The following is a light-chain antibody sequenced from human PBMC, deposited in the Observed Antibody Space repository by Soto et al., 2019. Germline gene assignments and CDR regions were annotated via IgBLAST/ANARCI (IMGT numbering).Light chain of an antibody. J-gene: IGLJ1*01. Sequence: QSALTQPASVSGSPGQSITVSCTGTSSDVGSYNLVSWYQQHPGKAPKLMIYEGSKRPSGVSNRFSGSKSDNTASLTISGLQAEDEADYYCSSYTSSSTSFGTGTKITVL. CDR1: SSDVGSYNL. CDR3: SSYTSSSTS. CDR2: EGS. V-gene: IGLV2-14*02.